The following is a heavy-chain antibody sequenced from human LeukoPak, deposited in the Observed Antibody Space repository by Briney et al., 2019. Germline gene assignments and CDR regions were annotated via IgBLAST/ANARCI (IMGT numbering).Heavy chain of an antibody. Sequence: GGSLRLSCAASGFTFNTYEMNWVRQAPGKGPEWISYISSSGSPIYYAESVKGRFTVSRDNTKNSLYLQMNSLRVEDSAIYYCARDPDNKGYYGWFDFWGHGTLVAVSS. CDR2: ISSSGSPI. CDR3: ARDPDNKGYYGWFDF. D-gene: IGHD3-22*01. V-gene: IGHV3-48*03. J-gene: IGHJ5*01. CDR1: GFTFNTYE.